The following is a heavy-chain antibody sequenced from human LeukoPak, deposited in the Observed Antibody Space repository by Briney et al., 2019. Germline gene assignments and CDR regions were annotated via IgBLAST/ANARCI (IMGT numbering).Heavy chain of an antibody. CDR1: GGTFSSCA. CDR2: IIPIFGTA. V-gene: IGHV1-69*13. D-gene: IGHD6-19*01. Sequence: SVKVSCKASGGTFSSCAISWVRQAPGQGLEWMGGIIPIFGTANYAQKFQGRVTITADESTSTAYMELSSLRSEDTAVYYCASASSSGWTTDAFDIWGQGTMVTVSS. CDR3: ASASSSGWTTDAFDI. J-gene: IGHJ3*02.